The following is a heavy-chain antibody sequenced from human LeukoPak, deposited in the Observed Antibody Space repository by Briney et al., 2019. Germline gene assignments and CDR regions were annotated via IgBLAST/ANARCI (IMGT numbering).Heavy chain of an antibody. D-gene: IGHD1-26*01. CDR3: ARDRVSGTIDY. CDR1: GGSISSYY. J-gene: IGHJ4*02. CDR2: IYYSGST. V-gene: IGHV4-59*12. Sequence: SETLSLTCTVSGGSISSYYWSWIRQPPGKGLEWIGYIYYSGSTNYNPSLKSRVTISVDTSKNQFSLKLSSVTAADTAVYYCARDRVSGTIDYWGQGTLVTVSS.